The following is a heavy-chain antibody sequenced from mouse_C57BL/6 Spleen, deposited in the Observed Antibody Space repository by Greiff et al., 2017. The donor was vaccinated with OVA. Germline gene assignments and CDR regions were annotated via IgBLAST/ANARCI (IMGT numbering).Heavy chain of an antibody. CDR1: GYTFTSYW. J-gene: IGHJ1*03. CDR3: ARSGYYGSSPYWYFDF. CDR2: IDPSDSYT. Sequence: QVQLQQPGAELVMPGASVKLSCKASGYTFTSYWMHWVKQRPGQGLEWIGEIDPSDSYTNYNQKFKGKATLTVDKSSSTAYMQLSSLTSEDSAVYYCARSGYYGSSPYWYFDFWGKGTTVTVSS. D-gene: IGHD1-1*01. V-gene: IGHV1-69*01.